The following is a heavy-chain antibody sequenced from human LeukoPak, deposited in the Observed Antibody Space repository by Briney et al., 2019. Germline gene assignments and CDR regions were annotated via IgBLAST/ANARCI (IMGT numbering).Heavy chain of an antibody. J-gene: IGHJ4*02. CDR2: IRSKANSYAT. D-gene: IGHD3-9*01. Sequence: PGGSLRLSCAASGFTFSGSAMHWVRQASGKGLGWVGRIRSKANSYATAYAASVKGRFTISRDDSKNTAYLQMNSLKTEDTAVYYCTRPGYDILPWGQGTLVTVSS. V-gene: IGHV3-73*01. CDR1: GFTFSGSA. CDR3: TRPGYDILP.